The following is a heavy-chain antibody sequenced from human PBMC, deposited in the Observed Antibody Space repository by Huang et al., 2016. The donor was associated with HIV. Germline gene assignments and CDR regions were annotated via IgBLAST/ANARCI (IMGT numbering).Heavy chain of an antibody. CDR3: ARVGHGDYVGNYYYYMDV. CDR2: MRGEGSSA. Sequence: LVESGGGLIQPGGSLRLSCEASGFSFRSYWMHWVRQAPGKGRGFGSRMRGEGSSASYAGAVKVRFTMSRDNAKHILYLQMNSLRAEDTAVYYCARVGHGDYVGNYYYYMDVWGRGTTVTVSS. CDR1: GFSFRSYW. V-gene: IGHV3-74*01. J-gene: IGHJ6*03. D-gene: IGHD4-17*01.